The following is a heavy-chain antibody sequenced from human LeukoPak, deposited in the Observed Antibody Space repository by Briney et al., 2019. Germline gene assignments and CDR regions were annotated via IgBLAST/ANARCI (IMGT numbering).Heavy chain of an antibody. CDR1: GYTFTGYY. J-gene: IGHJ4*02. CDR2: INPNSGGT. Sequence: GASVKVSCKASGYTFTGYYMHWVRQAPGQGLEWMGWINPNSGGTNYAQKFQGWVTMTRDTSISTAYMELSRLRSDDTAVCYCARSIAAPKSPPDYWGQGTLVTVSS. D-gene: IGHD6-13*01. V-gene: IGHV1-2*04. CDR3: ARSIAAPKSPPDY.